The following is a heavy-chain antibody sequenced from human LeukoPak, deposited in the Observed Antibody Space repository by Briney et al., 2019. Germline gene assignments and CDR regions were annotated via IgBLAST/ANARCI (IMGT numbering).Heavy chain of an antibody. D-gene: IGHD2-15*01. V-gene: IGHV4-39*01. CDR1: GGSISSSSYY. CDR2: IYYSGST. Sequence: SETLSLTCTVSGGSISSSSYYWGWIRQPPGKGLEWIGSIYYSGSTYYNPSLKSRVTISVDTSKNQFSLELSSVTAADTAVYYCARQKALVVVAAQFDPWGQGTLVTVSS. CDR3: ARQKALVVVAAQFDP. J-gene: IGHJ5*02.